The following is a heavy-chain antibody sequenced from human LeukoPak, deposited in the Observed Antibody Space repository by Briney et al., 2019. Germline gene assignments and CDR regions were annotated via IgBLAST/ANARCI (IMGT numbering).Heavy chain of an antibody. V-gene: IGHV3-23*01. CDR2: ISDTGNT. J-gene: IGHJ4*02. Sequence: GGSLRLSCAASGFTLSSYAMSWVRQAPGKGLEWVSAISDTGNTYHADSVKGRFTISRDSSKNTLFLQMNRLRPEAAAVYCCAKAPVTTCRGAFCYPFDYWGLGTLVTVSS. CDR1: GFTLSSYA. CDR3: AKAPVTTCRGAFCYPFDY. D-gene: IGHD2-15*01.